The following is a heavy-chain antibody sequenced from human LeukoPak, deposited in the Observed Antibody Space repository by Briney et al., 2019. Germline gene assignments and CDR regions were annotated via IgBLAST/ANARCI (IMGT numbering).Heavy chain of an antibody. D-gene: IGHD4-17*01. V-gene: IGHV4-30-2*01. CDR3: ARGRDTVTYYFDY. J-gene: IGHJ4*02. Sequence: SETLSLTCAVSGVSISSGGYSWSWIRQPPGKGLEWIGYIYHSGSTYYNPSLKSRVTISVDRSKNQFSLKLSSVTAADTAVYYCARGRDTVTYYFDYWGQGTLVTASS. CDR1: GVSISSGGYS. CDR2: IYHSGST.